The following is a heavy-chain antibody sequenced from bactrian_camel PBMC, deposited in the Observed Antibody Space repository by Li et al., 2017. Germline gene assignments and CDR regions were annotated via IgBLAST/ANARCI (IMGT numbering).Heavy chain of an antibody. Sequence: HVQLVESGGGSVQAGGSLSLSCAASGTGDGSELMCRAWFRQAPGQEHEGVAAIDSLGDTSYADSVSGRFTISKDNAKNTLYLQMNSLKPEDTAMYYCAADPENRSGGACAVLDGIPGYRYSGQGTQVTVS. J-gene: IGHJ4*01. D-gene: IGHD2*01. CDR1: GTGDGSELMC. V-gene: IGHV3S53*01. CDR2: IDSLGDT. CDR3: AADPENRSGGACAVLDGIPGYRY.